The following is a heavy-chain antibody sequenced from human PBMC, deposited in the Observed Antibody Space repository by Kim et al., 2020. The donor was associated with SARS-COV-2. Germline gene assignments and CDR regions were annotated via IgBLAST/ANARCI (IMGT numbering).Heavy chain of an antibody. CDR2: IDPSESYT. J-gene: IGHJ2*01. D-gene: IGHD3-10*01. V-gene: IGHV5-10-1*01. CDR3: ASLTRYASGSHPSWNFNL. CDR1: RPSFTSYW. Sequence: GESLKISCQGSRPSFTSYWINWVRQMPGKGLEWMGRIDPSESYTNYNPSFQGRVTMSADKSISTAYLQWSSLKASDTAIYYCASLTRYASGSHPSWNFNLWGRGTLVTVSS.